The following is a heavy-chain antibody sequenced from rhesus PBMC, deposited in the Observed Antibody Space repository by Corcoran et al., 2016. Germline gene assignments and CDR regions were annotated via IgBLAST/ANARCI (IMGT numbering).Heavy chain of an antibody. CDR1: GGTISSGYYY. CDR2: IYSNMSTT. V-gene: IGHV4S12*01. Sequence: QVQLQESGPGVVKPSETLSLTCAVSGGTISSGYYYWSWIRQPPGKGMEWIGGIYSNMSTTNSTPSLTSRVTISKATSKNQFSLKLSSVTATDTAVYYCAREKGSLDVWGRGVLVTVSS. J-gene: IGHJ5-2*02. CDR3: AREKGSLDV.